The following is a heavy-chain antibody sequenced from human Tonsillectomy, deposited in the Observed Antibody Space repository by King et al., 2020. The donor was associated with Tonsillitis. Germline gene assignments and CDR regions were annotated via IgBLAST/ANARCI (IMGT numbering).Heavy chain of an antibody. CDR2: ISSSSNYI. CDR1: GFTFSSYS. CDR3: AIYSGVYLSGWYNFDY. D-gene: IGHD6-13*01. J-gene: IGHJ4*02. Sequence: EVQLVESGGGLVKPGGSLRLSCAASGFTFSSYSMNWVRQAPGKGLEWVSSISSSSNYIYYADSVKGRFTISRDNANNSLYLQMNSLRAEDTAVYYCAIYSGVYLSGWYNFDYWGQGTLVTVSS. V-gene: IGHV3-21*01.